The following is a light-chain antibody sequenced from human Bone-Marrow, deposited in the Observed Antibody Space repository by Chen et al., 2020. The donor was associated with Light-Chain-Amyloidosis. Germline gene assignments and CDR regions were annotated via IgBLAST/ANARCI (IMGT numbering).Light chain of an antibody. CDR2: RDT. V-gene: IGLV3-25*03. Sequence: SHELTQPPSASVSPGPTPWLTCSGDVLPTKYAYWYQQKPGQAPVLVIHRDTERPSGSPERFSGSSAGTTATLTISGVQAEDEADYHCQSADSSGTYEVIFGGGTKLTVL. J-gene: IGLJ2*01. CDR3: QSADSSGTYEVI. CDR1: VLPTKY.